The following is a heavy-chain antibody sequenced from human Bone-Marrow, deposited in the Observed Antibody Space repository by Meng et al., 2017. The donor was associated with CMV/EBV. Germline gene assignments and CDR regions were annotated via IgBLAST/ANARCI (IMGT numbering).Heavy chain of an antibody. V-gene: IGHV3-30*04. Sequence: GGSLRLSCAASGFTFSSYAMHWVRQAPGKGLEWVAVISYDGSNKYYADSVKGRFTISRDNSKNTLYLQMNSLRAEDTAVYYCARDHQSQYYDFWSGYYPYGMDVWGQGTTVTGSS. CDR1: GFTFSSYA. CDR2: ISYDGSNK. J-gene: IGHJ6*01. CDR3: ARDHQSQYYDFWSGYYPYGMDV. D-gene: IGHD3-3*01.